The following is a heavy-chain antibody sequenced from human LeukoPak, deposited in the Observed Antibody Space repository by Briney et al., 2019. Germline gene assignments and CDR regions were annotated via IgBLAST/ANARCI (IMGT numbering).Heavy chain of an antibody. CDR1: GFIFSSYA. V-gene: IGHV3-23*01. Sequence: GGSLRLSCAASGFIFSSYAMSWVRQAPGKGLEWVSAISGSGSTTYYADSVKGRFTISRDNAKNSLYLQMNSLRAEDTAVYYCEVTTFDYWGQGTLVTVSS. CDR2: ISGSGSTT. D-gene: IGHD4-17*01. J-gene: IGHJ4*02. CDR3: EVTTFDY.